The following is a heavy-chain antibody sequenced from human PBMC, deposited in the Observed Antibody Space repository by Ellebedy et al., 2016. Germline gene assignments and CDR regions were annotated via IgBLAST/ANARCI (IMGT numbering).Heavy chain of an antibody. CDR1: GGSVSSGSYY. Sequence: SETLSLXXTVSGGSVSSGSYYWSWIRQPPGKGLEWIGYIYYSGSTNYNPSLKSRVTISVDTSKNQFSLKLSSVTAADTAVYYCARDRDDYGDYSRDYYGMDVWGQGTTVTVSS. D-gene: IGHD4-17*01. CDR2: IYYSGST. J-gene: IGHJ6*02. CDR3: ARDRDDYGDYSRDYYGMDV. V-gene: IGHV4-61*01.